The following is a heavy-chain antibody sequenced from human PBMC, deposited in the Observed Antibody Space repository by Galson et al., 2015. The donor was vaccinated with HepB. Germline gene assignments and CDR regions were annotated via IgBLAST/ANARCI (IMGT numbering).Heavy chain of an antibody. CDR1: GYSFTSYW. V-gene: IGHV5-10-1*01. J-gene: IGHJ4*02. D-gene: IGHD6-19*01. Sequence: QSGAEVKEPGESLKISCKSSGYSFTSYWISWVRHMPGKGLEWMGRIDPSDSHTNYSPSFRGHVTVSADKSVTTASLQWKSLKASDTGMYYCARHRTGWYYFDFWGPGTLVIVSS. CDR2: IDPSDSHT. CDR3: ARHRTGWYYFDF.